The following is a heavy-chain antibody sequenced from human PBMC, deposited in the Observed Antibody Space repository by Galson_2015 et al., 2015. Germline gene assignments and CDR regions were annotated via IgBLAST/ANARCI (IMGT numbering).Heavy chain of an antibody. D-gene: IGHD4-23*01. CDR1: GYTFTSYG. V-gene: IGHV1-18*04. J-gene: IGHJ4*02. Sequence: SCKASGYTFTSYGISWVRQAPGQGLEWMGWISAYNGNTNYAQKLQGRVTMTTDTSTSTAYMELRNLRSDDTAVYYCARFSPRWDYFDYWGQGTLVTVSS. CDR2: ISAYNGNT. CDR3: ARFSPRWDYFDY.